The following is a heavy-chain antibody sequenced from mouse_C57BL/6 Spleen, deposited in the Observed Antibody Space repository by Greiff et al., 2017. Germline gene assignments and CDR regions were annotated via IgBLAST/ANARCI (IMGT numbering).Heavy chain of an antibody. D-gene: IGHD1-1*01. J-gene: IGHJ3*01. CDR2: IYPRDGST. V-gene: IGHV1-85*01. CDR1: GYTFTSYD. Sequence: QVQLQQSGPELVKPGASVKLSCKASGYTFTSYDINWVKQRPGQGLEWIGWIYPRDGSTKYTEKFKGKATLTVDTSSSTAYMELHSLTSEDSAVYFCARRVITTGGGFAYWGQGTLVTVSA. CDR3: ARRVITTGGGFAY.